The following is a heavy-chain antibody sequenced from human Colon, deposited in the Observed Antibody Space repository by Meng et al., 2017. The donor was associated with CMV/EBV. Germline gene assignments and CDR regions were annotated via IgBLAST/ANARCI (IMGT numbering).Heavy chain of an antibody. V-gene: IGHV3-48*03. CDR1: GFTISNYE. CDR3: ARGRITRIRGVLLFDY. CDR2: IDNSATTI. J-gene: IGHJ4*02. D-gene: IGHD3-10*01. Sequence: GESLKISCAASGFTISNYEMNWVRQAPGKGLEWLSYIDNSATTIYYADSVKGRFTISRDNAKNSLYLQMNSLGAGDTALYYCARGRITRIRGVLLFDYWGQGALVTVSS.